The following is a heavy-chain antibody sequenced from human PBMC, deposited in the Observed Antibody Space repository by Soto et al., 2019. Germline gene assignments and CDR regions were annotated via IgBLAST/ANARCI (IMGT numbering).Heavy chain of an antibody. CDR1: GFTFSSYA. J-gene: IGHJ4*02. D-gene: IGHD1-26*01. Sequence: GGSLRLSCAASGFTFSSYAMHWVRQAPGKGLEWVAVISYDGSNKYYADSVKGRFTISRDNSKNTQYLQMNSLRAEDTAVYYCARDWDYYDDWGQGTLVTVSS. CDR2: ISYDGSNK. CDR3: ARDWDYYDD. V-gene: IGHV3-30-3*01.